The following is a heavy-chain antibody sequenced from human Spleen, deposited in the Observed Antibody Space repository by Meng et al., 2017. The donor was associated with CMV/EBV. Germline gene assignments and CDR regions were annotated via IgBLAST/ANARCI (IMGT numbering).Heavy chain of an antibody. CDR3: ARDSVPYFDY. CDR2: IYNGRNT. CDR1: GGSISSSHYY. V-gene: IGHV4-39*07. J-gene: IGHJ4*02. Sequence: SETLSLTCTVSGGSISSSHYYWGWIRQPPGKGLEWIGEIYNGRNTYYNPSLKSRVTISVDTSKNQFSLRLNSVTAADTAVYYCARDSVPYFDYWGQGTLVTVSS.